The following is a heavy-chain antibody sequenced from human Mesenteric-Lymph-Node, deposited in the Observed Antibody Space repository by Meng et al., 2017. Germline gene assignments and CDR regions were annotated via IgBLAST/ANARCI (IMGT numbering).Heavy chain of an antibody. V-gene: IGHV6-1*01. D-gene: IGHD6-25*01. CDR2: TYYKSKWYN. Sequence: QVQLQQPGPGLVKPSQTLSLTCAISGDSVSTNSAAWNWIRQSPSGGLEWLGRTYYKSKWYNDYAESVKSRIAINPDTSKNQFSLQLNSVTPEDTAVYYCARDPAAFDFWGQGILVTVPQ. CDR3: ARDPAAFDF. CDR1: GDSVSTNSAA. J-gene: IGHJ4*02.